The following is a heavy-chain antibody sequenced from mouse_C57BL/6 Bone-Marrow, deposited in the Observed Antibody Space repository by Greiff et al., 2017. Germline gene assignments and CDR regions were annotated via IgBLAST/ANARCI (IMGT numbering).Heavy chain of an antibody. CDR2: IYPGSGST. CDR3: AFSITTVNYFDY. V-gene: IGHV1-55*01. Sequence: QVQLQQPGAELVKPGASVKMSCKASGYTFTSYWITWVKQRPGQGLEWIGDIYPGSGSTNYNEKFKSKATLTVDTSSSTAYMQLSSLTSEDSAVYYCAFSITTVNYFDYWGQGTTLTVSS. CDR1: GYTFTSYW. J-gene: IGHJ2*01. D-gene: IGHD1-1*01.